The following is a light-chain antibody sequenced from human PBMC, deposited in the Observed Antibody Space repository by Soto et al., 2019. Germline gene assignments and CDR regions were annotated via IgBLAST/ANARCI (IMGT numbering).Light chain of an antibody. J-gene: IGLJ1*01. CDR2: DVS. Sequence: QSVLTQPPSVSGSPGQSVTISCAGTSSDVGSYNRVSWYLQPPGTAPKLMIYDVSNRPSGVPDRFSGSKSGNTASLTISGLQAEYEADYYCSSYTSSSTYVFGTGTKLTVL. V-gene: IGLV2-18*02. CDR1: SSDVGSYNR. CDR3: SSYTSSSTYV.